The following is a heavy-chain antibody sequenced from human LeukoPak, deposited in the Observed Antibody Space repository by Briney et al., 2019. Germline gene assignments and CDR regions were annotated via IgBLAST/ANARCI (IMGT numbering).Heavy chain of an antibody. V-gene: IGHV4-39*01. CDR1: GGSISSSNHY. J-gene: IGHJ4*02. Sequence: SETLSLTCTVSGGSISSSNHYWGWIRQPPGKGLEWIGHIYYSGSTYHNPSLKSRVAISVDTSRNQFSLKLSSVTVADKAVYYCAGMDAVPPSYYFDYWGQGTLVAVSS. D-gene: IGHD5-18*01. CDR3: AGMDAVPPSYYFDY. CDR2: IYYSGST.